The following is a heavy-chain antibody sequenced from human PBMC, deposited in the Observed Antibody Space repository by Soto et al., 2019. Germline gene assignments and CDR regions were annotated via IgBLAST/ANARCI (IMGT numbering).Heavy chain of an antibody. J-gene: IGHJ5*02. CDR2: LRDDADDA. Sequence: QVQLVESGGGVVQPGRSLRLSCAASGFTFSNYGMHWVRQAPGKGLEWVAVLRDDADDAYYADSVKGRFTISRDNSKNTLYLQMSSLRAEDTAVYYCARPYSSNSNWFDPWGQGTLLTVSS. CDR1: GFTFSNYG. D-gene: IGHD6-19*01. V-gene: IGHV3-33*01. CDR3: ARPYSSNSNWFDP.